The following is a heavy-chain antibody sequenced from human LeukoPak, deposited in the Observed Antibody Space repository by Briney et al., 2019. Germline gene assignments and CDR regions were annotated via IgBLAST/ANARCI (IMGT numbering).Heavy chain of an antibody. V-gene: IGHV3-21*01. CDR2: ISSSSSYI. CDR3: AGDSSGYYLDAFDI. Sequence: GGTLRLSCAASGFTFSSYGMSWVRQAPGKGLEWVSSISSSSSYIYYADSVKGRFTISRDNAKNSLYLQMNSLRAEDTAVYYCAGDSSGYYLDAFDIWGQGTMVTVSS. CDR1: GFTFSSYG. D-gene: IGHD3-22*01. J-gene: IGHJ3*02.